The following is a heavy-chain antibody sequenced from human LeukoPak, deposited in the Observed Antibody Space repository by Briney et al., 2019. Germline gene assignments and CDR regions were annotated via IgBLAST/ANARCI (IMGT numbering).Heavy chain of an antibody. D-gene: IGHD6-19*01. CDR2: INPSGGST. V-gene: IGHV1-46*01. Sequence: ASVKVSCKASGYTFTSYYMHWVRQAPGQGLEWMGIINPSGGSTSYAQKFQGRVTMTRDMSTSTVYMELSSLRSEDTAVYYCAREGAVAGTFEDWGQGTLVTVSS. CDR1: GYTFTSYY. J-gene: IGHJ4*02. CDR3: AREGAVAGTFED.